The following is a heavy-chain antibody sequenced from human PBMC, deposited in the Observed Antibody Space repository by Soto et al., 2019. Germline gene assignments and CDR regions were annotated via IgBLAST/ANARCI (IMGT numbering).Heavy chain of an antibody. CDR1: GFTVSSNY. CDR2: ISSSSSTI. CDR3: ARDVSGLNWFDP. J-gene: IGHJ5*02. V-gene: IGHV3-48*02. D-gene: IGHD5-12*01. Sequence: PGGSLRLSCAASGFTVSSNYMSWVRQAPGKGLEWVSYISSSSSTIYYADSVKGRFTISRDNAKNSLYLQMNSLRDEDTAVYYSARDVSGLNWFDPWGQGTLVTVSS.